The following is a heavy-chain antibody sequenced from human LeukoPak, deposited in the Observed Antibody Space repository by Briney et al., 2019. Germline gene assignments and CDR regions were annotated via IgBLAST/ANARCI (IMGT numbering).Heavy chain of an antibody. CDR2: IYYSGST. Sequence: SETLSLTCTVSSGSISSSSYYWGWIRQPPGKGLEWIGSIYYSGSTYYNPSLKSRVTISVDTSKNQFSLKLSSVTAADTAVYYCARGRIAAAGTEWFDPWGQGTLVTVSS. CDR3: ARGRIAAAGTEWFDP. V-gene: IGHV4-39*07. CDR1: SGSISSSSYY. J-gene: IGHJ5*02. D-gene: IGHD6-13*01.